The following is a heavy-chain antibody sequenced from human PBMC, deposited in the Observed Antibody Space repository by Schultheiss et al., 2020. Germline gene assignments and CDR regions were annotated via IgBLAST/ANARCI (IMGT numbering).Heavy chain of an antibody. CDR2: ISSSGSTI. V-gene: IGHV3-11*04. Sequence: GGSLRLSCAASGLMFSDYYMSWIRQAPGKGLEWVSYISSSGSTIYYADSVKGRFTISRDKAKNSLYLQMNSLRAEDTAVYYCARDILWFGELKGGMDVWGQGTTVTVSS. CDR3: ARDILWFGELKGGMDV. J-gene: IGHJ6*02. CDR1: GLMFSDYY. D-gene: IGHD3-10*01.